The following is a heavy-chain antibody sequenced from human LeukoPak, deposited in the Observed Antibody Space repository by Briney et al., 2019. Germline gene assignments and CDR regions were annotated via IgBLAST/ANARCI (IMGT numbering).Heavy chain of an antibody. CDR1: GFTFSSYA. D-gene: IGHD3-10*01. CDR2: ISSNGGST. V-gene: IGHV3-64*01. J-gene: IGHJ4*02. CDR3: ARVVGSLQLVYYFDY. Sequence: GGSLRLSCAASGFTFSSYAMHWVRQAPGKGLEYVSAISSNGGSTYYANSVKGRFTISRDNSKNTLYLQMGSLRAEDMAVYYCARVVGSLQLVYYFDYWGQGTLVTVSS.